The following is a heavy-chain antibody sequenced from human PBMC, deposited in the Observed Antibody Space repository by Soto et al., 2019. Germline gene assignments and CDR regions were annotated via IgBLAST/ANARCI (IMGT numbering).Heavy chain of an antibody. Sequence: QVQLVESGGGLVKPGGSLRLSCAASGFIFSDYYMSWIRQAPGKGLAWVSNIRSSEDYADSVKGRFTISRDNVKNSLYLQMNSLRAEDTAVYFCARVRGRKFDYWGQGTLVSVSS. D-gene: IGHD5-12*01. CDR3: ARVRGRKFDY. V-gene: IGHV3-11*01. CDR1: GFIFSDYY. CDR2: IRSSE. J-gene: IGHJ4*02.